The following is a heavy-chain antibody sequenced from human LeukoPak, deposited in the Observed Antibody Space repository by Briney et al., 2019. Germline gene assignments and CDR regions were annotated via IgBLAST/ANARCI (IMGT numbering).Heavy chain of an antibody. D-gene: IGHD1-26*01. CDR3: ARGRPYSASYYDSDY. V-gene: IGHV4-4*07. Sequence: TSETLSLTCSVSGGSISNYYWSWIRQPAGKGLEWIGRIYASGSTNHNPSLKSRVTMSVDTSKNQFSLKPSSVTAADTAMYYCARGRPYSASYYDSDYWGQGTLVTVSS. CDR2: IYASGST. J-gene: IGHJ4*02. CDR1: GGSISNYY.